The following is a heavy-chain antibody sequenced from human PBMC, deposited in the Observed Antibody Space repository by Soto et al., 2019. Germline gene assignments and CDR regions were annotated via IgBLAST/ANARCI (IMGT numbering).Heavy chain of an antibody. CDR2: IYYSGST. J-gene: IGHJ3*02. V-gene: IGHV4-59*08. Sequence: PSETLSLTCTISGSSIISYCWSWIRQPPGKGLEWIGYIYYSGSTNYNPSLKSRVTISVDTSKNQFSLKLSSVTAADTAVYYCARGAGGYYDAFDIWGQGTMVTVSS. CDR3: ARGAGGYYDAFDI. CDR1: GSSIISYC. D-gene: IGHD3-10*01.